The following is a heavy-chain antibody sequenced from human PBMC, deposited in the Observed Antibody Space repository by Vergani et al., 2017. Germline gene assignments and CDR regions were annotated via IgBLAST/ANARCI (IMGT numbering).Heavy chain of an antibody. Sequence: QVQLVQSGAEVKKPGASVKVSCKASGYTFTGYYMHWVRQAPGQGLEWMGWINPNSGGTNYAQKFQGSVTMTRDTSISTAYMELSRLRSDDTAVYYWARANSGSAKDAVLGTVAFDIWGQGTMVTVSS. V-gene: IGHV1-2*02. CDR3: ARANSGSAKDAVLGTVAFDI. CDR1: GYTFTGYY. CDR2: INPNSGGT. D-gene: IGHD5-12*01. J-gene: IGHJ3*02.